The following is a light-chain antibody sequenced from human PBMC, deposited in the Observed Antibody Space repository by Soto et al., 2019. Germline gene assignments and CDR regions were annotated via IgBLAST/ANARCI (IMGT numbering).Light chain of an antibody. CDR2: AAS. Sequence: DIQMTQSPSSLSASVGDRVTITCRASQGISSWLAWYQQKPEKAPKSLIYAASNLQSGVPSRFSRSRSGTDFTLTISSLQPEDFAAYYCQQYNSYPLTFGGGTKVEIK. V-gene: IGKV1D-16*01. CDR1: QGISSW. CDR3: QQYNSYPLT. J-gene: IGKJ4*01.